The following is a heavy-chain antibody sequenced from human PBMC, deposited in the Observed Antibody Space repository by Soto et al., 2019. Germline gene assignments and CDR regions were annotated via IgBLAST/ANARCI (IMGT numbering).Heavy chain of an antibody. CDR2: ISYDGSNK. Sequence: GGSLRLSCAASGFTFSSYGMHWVRQAPGKGLEWVAVISYDGSNKYYADSVKGRFTISRDNSENTLYLQMNSLRAEDTAVYYCAKEAYSYGSSTPYYYYGMDVWGQGTTVTVSS. V-gene: IGHV3-30*18. D-gene: IGHD5-18*01. CDR3: AKEAYSYGSSTPYYYYGMDV. CDR1: GFTFSSYG. J-gene: IGHJ6*02.